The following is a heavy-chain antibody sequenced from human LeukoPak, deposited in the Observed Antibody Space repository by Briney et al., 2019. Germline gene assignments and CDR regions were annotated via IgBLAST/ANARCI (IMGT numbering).Heavy chain of an antibody. D-gene: IGHD3-16*02. Sequence: SETLSLTCTVSGGSISSYYWSWIRQPPGKGLEWIGEINHSGSTNYNPSLKSRVTISVDTSKNQFSLKLSSVTAADTAVYYCARHAGWGSYRAMFRLGPFDYWGQGTLVTVSS. V-gene: IGHV4-34*01. CDR3: ARHAGWGSYRAMFRLGPFDY. J-gene: IGHJ4*02. CDR1: GGSISSYY. CDR2: INHSGST.